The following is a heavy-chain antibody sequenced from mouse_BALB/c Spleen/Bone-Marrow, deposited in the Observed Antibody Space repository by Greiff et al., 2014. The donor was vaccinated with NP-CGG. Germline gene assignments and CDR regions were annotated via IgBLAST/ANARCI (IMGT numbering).Heavy chain of an antibody. D-gene: IGHD1-1*01. J-gene: IGHJ3*01. CDR3: ARIGMGSNGGAY. CDR1: GFAFTSYN. CDR2: IDPYNGGT. V-gene: IGHV1S135*01. Sequence: LVESGPELVKPGASVKVSCKASGFAFTSYNMYWVQQRHGKSLEWMGYIDPYNGGTSYSQKFKGMATLTADKSSSTAYMHLNTLTSEDSAIYYCARIGMGSNGGAYWGQGTLVTVSA.